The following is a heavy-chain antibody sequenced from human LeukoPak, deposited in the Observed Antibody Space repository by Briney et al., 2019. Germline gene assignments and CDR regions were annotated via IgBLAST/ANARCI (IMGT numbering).Heavy chain of an antibody. CDR3: AREAVTASYYYYYMDV. J-gene: IGHJ6*03. V-gene: IGHV3-11*04. CDR1: GFTFSDYY. Sequence: PGGSLRLSCAASGFTFSDYYMSWIRQAPGKGLEWVSYIISSGTRYYADSVKGRFTISRDNAKNSLYLQTNSLRAEDTAVYYCAREAVTASYYYYYMDVWGKGTTVTVSS. CDR2: IISSGTR. D-gene: IGHD2-21*02.